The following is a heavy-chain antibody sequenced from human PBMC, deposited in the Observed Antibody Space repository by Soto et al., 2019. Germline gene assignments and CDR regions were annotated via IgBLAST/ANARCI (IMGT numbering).Heavy chain of an antibody. V-gene: IGHV5-10-1*01. CDR3: AREYDSSGYIPYFDY. CDR2: IDPSDSQT. J-gene: IGHJ4*02. D-gene: IGHD3-22*01. CDR1: VYSFAGYW. Sequence: GESLKISCKGSVYSFAGYWITWVRQKPGKGLEWMGRIDPSDSQTYYSPSFRGHVTISATKSITTVFLQWSSLRAEDTAVYYCAREYDSSGYIPYFDYWGQGTLVTVSS.